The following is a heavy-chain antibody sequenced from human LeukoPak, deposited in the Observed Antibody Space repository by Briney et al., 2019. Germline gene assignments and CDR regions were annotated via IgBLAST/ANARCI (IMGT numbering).Heavy chain of an antibody. J-gene: IGHJ4*02. CDR3: ARTYSGSYYADY. CDR1: GFTFSSYG. V-gene: IGHV3-30*02. Sequence: SGGSLRLSCAASGFTFSSYGMHWVRQAPGKGLEWVAFIRYDGTNKYYADSVKGRFTISRDNSKNTLYLQMNSLRAEDTAMYYCARTYSGSYYADYWGQGTLVTVSS. D-gene: IGHD1-26*01. CDR2: IRYDGTNK.